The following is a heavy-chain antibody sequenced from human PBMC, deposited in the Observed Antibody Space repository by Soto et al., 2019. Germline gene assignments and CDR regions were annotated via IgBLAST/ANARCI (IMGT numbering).Heavy chain of an antibody. V-gene: IGHV2-5*02. CDR3: THRDGSLSWSDS. D-gene: IGHD3-16*01. CDR2: IYWDDDK. Sequence: QITLKESGPTLVKPTQTLTLTCTFSGFSLTTSGEGVGWIRQPPGKALEWLAIIYWDDDKRYSPSLSNRLTITKDTSKKQVALTISNKDPADTATYYCTHRDGSLSWSDSWGQGTLVTVSS. J-gene: IGHJ5*01. CDR1: GFSLTTSGEG.